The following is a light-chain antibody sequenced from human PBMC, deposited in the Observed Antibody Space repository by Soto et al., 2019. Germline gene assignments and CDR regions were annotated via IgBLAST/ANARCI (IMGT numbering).Light chain of an antibody. CDR3: SSYTSSGTWV. CDR1: SSNIGAGYD. CDR2: GNS. Sequence: QPVLTQPPSVSGAPGQRVTISCTGSSSNIGAGYDVHWYQQLPGTAPKLLIYGNSNRPSGVPDRFSGSKSGTSASLAITGLQAEDEADYYCSSYTSSGTWVFGGGTQLTVL. V-gene: IGLV1-40*01. J-gene: IGLJ3*02.